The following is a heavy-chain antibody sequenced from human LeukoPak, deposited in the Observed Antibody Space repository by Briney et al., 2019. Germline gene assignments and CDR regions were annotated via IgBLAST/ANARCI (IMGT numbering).Heavy chain of an antibody. CDR2: ISYDGSNK. V-gene: IGHV3-30*03. D-gene: IGHD3-22*01. J-gene: IGHJ4*02. CDR1: GFIFNNYG. CDR3: ARHKAAQYYYDSSGYPLDY. Sequence: PGGSLRLSCAASGFIFNNYGMHWVRQAPGKGLEWVADISYDGSNKYYVDFVKGRFPISRDNSKNTLYLQMNSMRAGDTAVYYCARHKAAQYYYDSSGYPLDYWGQGTLVTVSS.